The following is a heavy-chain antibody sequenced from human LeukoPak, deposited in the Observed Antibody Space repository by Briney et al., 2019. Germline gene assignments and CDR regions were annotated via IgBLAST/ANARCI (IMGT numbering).Heavy chain of an antibody. V-gene: IGHV3-23*01. Sequence: GGSLRLSCAASGFTSTNYAMNWVRQAPGKGLEWVSVLIGSSGSTDYADSVKGRFTISRDNSKNTVFLQMNSLRAEDTAIYYCAKGAYDNIEIGYFDTWGQGTLVTVSS. CDR3: AKGAYDNIEIGYFDT. D-gene: IGHD3-9*01. CDR2: LIGSSGST. J-gene: IGHJ4*02. CDR1: GFTSTNYA.